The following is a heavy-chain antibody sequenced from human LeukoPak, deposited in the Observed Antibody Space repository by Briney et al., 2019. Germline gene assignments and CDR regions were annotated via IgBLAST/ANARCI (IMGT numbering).Heavy chain of an antibody. Sequence: ASVKVSCKASGYTFTGYYMHWVRQAPGQGLEWMGWINPNSGGTNYAQKFQGRVTMTRDTSISTAYMELSRLRSDDTAVYYCARKTGDDYYGSGSYHPWGQGTLVTVSS. J-gene: IGHJ5*02. D-gene: IGHD3-10*01. CDR2: INPNSGGT. CDR3: ARKTGDDYYGSGSYHP. V-gene: IGHV1-2*02. CDR1: GYTFTGYY.